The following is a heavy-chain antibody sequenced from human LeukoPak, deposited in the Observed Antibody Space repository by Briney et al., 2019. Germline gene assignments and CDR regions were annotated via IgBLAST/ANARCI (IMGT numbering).Heavy chain of an antibody. CDR3: ASEQSFDFHSPKDY. Sequence: SVKVSCKASGGTFSSYAISWVRQAPGQGLEWMGGIIPIFGTANYAQKFQGRVTIAADESTSTAYMELSSLRSEDTAVYYCASEQSFDFHSPKDYWGQGTLVTVSS. CDR2: IIPIFGTA. J-gene: IGHJ4*02. CDR1: GGTFSSYA. D-gene: IGHD3-9*01. V-gene: IGHV1-69*13.